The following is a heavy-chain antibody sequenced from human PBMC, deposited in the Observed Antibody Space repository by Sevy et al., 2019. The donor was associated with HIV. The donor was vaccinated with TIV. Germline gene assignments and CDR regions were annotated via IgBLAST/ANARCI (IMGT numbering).Heavy chain of an antibody. CDR3: AKAHADCSGGTCYTAHYYYDMDV. CDR2: ISYAGDNK. J-gene: IGHJ6*02. CDR1: GFAFSDYA. D-gene: IGHD2-15*01. Sequence: GGSLRLSCAASGFAFSDYAMHWVRQAPGKGLEWVAAISYAGDNKYFADSVKGRFTVSKDNSKNTLYLEMNSLRAEDTVVYYCAKAHADCSGGTCYTAHYYYDMDVWGRGATVTVSS. V-gene: IGHV3-30*18.